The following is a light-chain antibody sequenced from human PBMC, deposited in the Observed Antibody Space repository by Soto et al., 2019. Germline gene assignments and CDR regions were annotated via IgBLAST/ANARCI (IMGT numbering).Light chain of an antibody. V-gene: IGKV1-5*01. J-gene: IGKJ1*01. CDR2: DAS. CDR3: QQYDSYWT. Sequence: DIQMTQSPSTLAASVGDRVTITCRASQSIRNFLAWYQQKPGKAPNVVIFDASSLESGVPSRFSGSGSGTEFTLTISSLQPADFATYYCQQYDSYWTFGPGTKVEIK. CDR1: QSIRNF.